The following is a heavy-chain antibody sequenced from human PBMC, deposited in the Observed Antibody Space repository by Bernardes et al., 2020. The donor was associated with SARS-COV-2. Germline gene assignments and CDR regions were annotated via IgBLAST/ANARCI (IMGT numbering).Heavy chain of an antibody. D-gene: IGHD1-1*01. CDR2: IYPGDSDT. V-gene: IGHV5-51*01. Sequence: GAFPKLSIKWSRYSSPSYWIGWVLPMPGKGLEWMGLIYPGDSDTRYSPSFQGQVTISADKSISTAYLQWSSLKASDTAMYYCATPNWNDAFDIWGQGTMVTVSS. CDR1: RYSSPSYW. J-gene: IGHJ3*02. CDR3: ATPNWNDAFDI.